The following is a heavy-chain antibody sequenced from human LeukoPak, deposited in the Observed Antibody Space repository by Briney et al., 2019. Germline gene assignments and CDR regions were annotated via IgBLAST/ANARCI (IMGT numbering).Heavy chain of an antibody. CDR2: INHSGST. V-gene: IGHV4-34*01. J-gene: IGHJ4*02. CDR3: ARADYDYVWGSYRQYYFDY. D-gene: IGHD3-16*02. Sequence: SETLSLTCAVYGGSFSGYYWSWIRQPPGKGLEWIGEINHSGSTNYNPSLKSRVTISVDTSKNQFSLKLSSVTAADTAVYYCARADYDYVWGSYRQYYFDYWGQGTLVTVSS. CDR1: GGSFSGYY.